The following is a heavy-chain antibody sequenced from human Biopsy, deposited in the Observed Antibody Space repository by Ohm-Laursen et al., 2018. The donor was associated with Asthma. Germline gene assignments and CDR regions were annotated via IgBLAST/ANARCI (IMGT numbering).Heavy chain of an antibody. D-gene: IGHD3-3*01. CDR2: ISYGGKT. CDR1: GGSMTPTSHY. J-gene: IGHJ6*02. CDR3: ARRITIFGVVQKDHGMDA. V-gene: IGHV4-39*01. Sequence: TLSLTCTVSGGSMTPTSHYWDWIRQAPGKGLEWIGYISYGGKTSYNPSLKNRVTISRDTSGNQFSLRLPSVTAADTAVYFCARRITIFGVVQKDHGMDAWGQGTTVIVSS.